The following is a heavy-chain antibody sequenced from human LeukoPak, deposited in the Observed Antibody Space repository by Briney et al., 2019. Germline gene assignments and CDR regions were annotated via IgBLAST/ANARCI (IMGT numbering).Heavy chain of an antibody. V-gene: IGHV4-59*01. CDR2: IYYSGST. Sequence: SETLSLTCTVSGGSISSYYWSWIRQPPGKGLEWIGYIYYSGSTNYNPSLKSRVTISVDTSKNQFSLKLSSVTAADTAVYYRARAAFRRGVVIRADWFDPWGQGTLVTVSS. CDR1: GGSISSYY. J-gene: IGHJ5*02. CDR3: ARAAFRRGVVIRADWFDP. D-gene: IGHD3-22*01.